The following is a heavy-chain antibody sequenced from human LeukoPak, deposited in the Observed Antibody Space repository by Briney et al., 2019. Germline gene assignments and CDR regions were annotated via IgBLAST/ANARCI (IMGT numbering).Heavy chain of an antibody. CDR2: ISCDGSNK. CDR1: GFIFNNYG. CDR3: AKGLGQWLVIFDS. V-gene: IGHV3-30*18. D-gene: IGHD6-19*01. J-gene: IGHJ5*01. Sequence: GGSLRLAWAAAGFIFNNYGMHWVRQAPGKGLEWVAVISCDGSNKYYADSVKGRFNISRDNSKNTLYLQMNSLRAEDTAVYSCAKGLGQWLVIFDSWGQGTLVTVSS.